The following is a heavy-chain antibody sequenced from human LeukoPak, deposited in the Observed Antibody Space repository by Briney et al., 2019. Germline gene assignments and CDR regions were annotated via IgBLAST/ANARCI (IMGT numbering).Heavy chain of an antibody. CDR3: ARHHYGSGSDDASDI. J-gene: IGHJ3*02. Sequence: GGSLRLSCAASGFTFSSYAMHWVRQAPGKGLEWVAVISYDGSNKYYADSVKGRFTISRDNSKNTLYLQMNSLRAEDTAVYYCARHHYGSGSDDASDIWGQGTMVTVSS. CDR1: GFTFSSYA. V-gene: IGHV3-30*04. D-gene: IGHD3-10*01. CDR2: ISYDGSNK.